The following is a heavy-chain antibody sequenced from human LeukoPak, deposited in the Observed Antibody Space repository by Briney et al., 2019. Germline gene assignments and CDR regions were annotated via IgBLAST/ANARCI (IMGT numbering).Heavy chain of an antibody. CDR1: GFTFSSYG. V-gene: IGHV3-30*02. J-gene: IGHJ4*02. D-gene: IGHD4-11*01. CDR2: IRYDGSNK. CDR3: AKGRYSNVRLDY. Sequence: PGGSLRLSCAASGFTFSSYGMHWVRQAPGKGLEWVAFIRYDGSNKYYADSVKGRFTISRDNSKNTLHLQMNSLRAEDTAVYYCAKGRYSNVRLDYWGQGTLVTVSS.